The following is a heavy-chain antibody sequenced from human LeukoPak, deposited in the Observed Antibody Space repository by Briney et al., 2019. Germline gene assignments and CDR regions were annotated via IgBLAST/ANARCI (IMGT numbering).Heavy chain of an antibody. J-gene: IGHJ3*02. CDR1: GGSISSYY. V-gene: IGHV4-59*01. D-gene: IGHD2-8*01. CDR3: ARVGYLMDAFDI. CDR2: IYYSGST. Sequence: SETLSLTCTDSGGSISSYYWSWIRQPPGKGLEWIGYIYYSGSTNYNPSLKSRVTISVDTSKNQFSLKLSSVTAADTAVYYCARVGYLMDAFDIWGQGTMVTVSS.